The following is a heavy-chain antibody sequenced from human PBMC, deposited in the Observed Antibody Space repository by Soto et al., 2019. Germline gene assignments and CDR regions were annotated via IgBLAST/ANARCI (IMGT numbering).Heavy chain of an antibody. Sequence: GSRRVAGSASGFTFSIYDMHRVRQATGKGLEWVSAIGTAGDTYYPGSVKGRFTISRENAKNSLYLQMNSLRAGDTAVYYCATDRGKGYSSSYYYYYGMDVWGQGTKVTVSS. D-gene: IGHD6-13*01. CDR2: IGTAGDT. CDR3: ATDRGKGYSSSYYYYYGMDV. J-gene: IGHJ6*02. CDR1: GFTFSIYD. V-gene: IGHV3-13*01.